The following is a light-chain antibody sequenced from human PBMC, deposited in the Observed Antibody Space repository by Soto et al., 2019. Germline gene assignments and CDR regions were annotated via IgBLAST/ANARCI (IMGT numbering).Light chain of an antibody. CDR3: QQYSNWPPWT. J-gene: IGKJ1*01. Sequence: EIVMTQSPATLSVSPGERATLSCRASQSVSSNLAWYQQKPGQAPRLLIYGASTRATGIPARFSGSGSGTECTLTIRSLQSEGVAVYYCQQYSNWPPWTCGQGTKVEIK. CDR2: GAS. CDR1: QSVSSN. V-gene: IGKV3-15*01.